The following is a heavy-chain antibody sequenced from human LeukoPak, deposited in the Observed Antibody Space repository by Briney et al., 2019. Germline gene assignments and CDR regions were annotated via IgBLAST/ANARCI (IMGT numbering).Heavy chain of an antibody. Sequence: SETLSLTCTVSGGSISSYYWSWIRQPPGKGLEWIGYIYYSGSTNYNPSLKSRVTISVDTSKNQFSLKLSSVTAADTAVCYCARQVVVVPAATEYYWFDPWGQGTLVTVSS. D-gene: IGHD2-2*01. V-gene: IGHV4-59*08. CDR2: IYYSGST. J-gene: IGHJ5*02. CDR1: GGSISSYY. CDR3: ARQVVVVPAATEYYWFDP.